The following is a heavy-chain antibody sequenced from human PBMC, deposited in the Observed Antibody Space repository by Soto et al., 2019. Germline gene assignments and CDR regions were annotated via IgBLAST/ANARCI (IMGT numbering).Heavy chain of an antibody. Sequence: QVQLQESGPRLVKPSETLSLTCTVSGGSLRSYYCSWFRQPPGKGLEWVGYINYSGGTFYNPSLKSRVLRSVDTSRTQYALMVNSVTATDSAVYYCAGQGFGDLHGLVDVWGQGTTVTVSS. CDR2: INYSGGT. CDR1: GGSLRSYY. J-gene: IGHJ6*02. V-gene: IGHV4-59*08. CDR3: AGQGFGDLHGLVDV. D-gene: IGHD3-10*01.